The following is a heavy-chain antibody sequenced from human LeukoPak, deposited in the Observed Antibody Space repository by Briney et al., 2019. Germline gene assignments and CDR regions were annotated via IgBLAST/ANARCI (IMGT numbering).Heavy chain of an antibody. V-gene: IGHV3-7*01. CDR1: GFTFSSYW. J-gene: IGHJ4*02. D-gene: IGHD3-10*01. CDR2: IKQDGSEK. Sequence: GGSLRLSCAAYGFTFSSYWMSWVRQAPGKGLEWVANIKQDGSEKYYVDSVKGRFTISRDNAKNSLYLQMNSLRAEDTAVYYCARGPGRGMGYWGQGTLVTVSS. CDR3: ARGPGRGMGY.